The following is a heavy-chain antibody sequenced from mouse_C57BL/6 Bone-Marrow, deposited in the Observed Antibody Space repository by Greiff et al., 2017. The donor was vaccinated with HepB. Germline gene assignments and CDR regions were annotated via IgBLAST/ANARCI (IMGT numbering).Heavy chain of an antibody. CDR2: INPNNGGT. CDR1: GYTFTDYY. Sequence: EVQLQQSGPELVKPGASVKISCKASGYTFTDYYMNWVKQSHGKSLEWIGDINPNNGGTSYNQKFKGKATLTVDKSSSTAYMELRSLTSEDSAVYYWARWALGFDYWGQGTTLTVSS. D-gene: IGHD4-1*01. V-gene: IGHV1-26*01. CDR3: ARWALGFDY. J-gene: IGHJ2*01.